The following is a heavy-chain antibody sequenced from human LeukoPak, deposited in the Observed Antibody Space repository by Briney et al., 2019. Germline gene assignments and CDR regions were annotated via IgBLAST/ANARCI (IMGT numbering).Heavy chain of an antibody. V-gene: IGHV1-2*02. CDR1: GYTFTGYY. CDR3: ARAHYYGSGSYYRESYYFDY. CDR2: INPNSGGT. Sequence: ASVKVSCKASGYTFTGYYMHWVRQAPGQGLEWMGWINPNSGGTNYAQKFQGRVTMTGDTSISTAYMELSRLRSDDTAVYYCARAHYYGSGSYYRESYYFDYWGQGTLVTVSS. J-gene: IGHJ4*02. D-gene: IGHD3-10*01.